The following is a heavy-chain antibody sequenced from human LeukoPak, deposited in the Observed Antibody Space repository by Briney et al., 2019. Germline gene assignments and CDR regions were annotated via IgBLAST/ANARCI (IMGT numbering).Heavy chain of an antibody. CDR2: ISGSGGST. Sequence: GGSLRLSCAASGFTFSSYAMSWVRQAPGKGLEWVSAISGSGGSTYYADSVKGRFTISRDNSKNTLYLQMNSLRAKDTAVYYCAKDRGGSYGGDDAFDIWGQGTMVTVSS. CDR1: GFTFSSYA. J-gene: IGHJ3*02. V-gene: IGHV3-23*01. CDR3: AKDRGGSYGGDDAFDI. D-gene: IGHD3-10*01.